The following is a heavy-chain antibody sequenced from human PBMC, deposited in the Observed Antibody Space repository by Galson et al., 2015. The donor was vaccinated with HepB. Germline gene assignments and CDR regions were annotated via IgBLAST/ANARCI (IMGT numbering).Heavy chain of an antibody. CDR3: ARTPIGAPWYFDL. CDR2: ISSDDGDT. J-gene: IGHJ2*01. D-gene: IGHD3-10*01. CDR1: GFTFSDYY. Sequence: SLRLSCAASGFTFSDYYMSWIRRAPGEGLEWISYISSDDGDTNYADSVKGRSTISRDNAKNFVYLQMYSLRAEDTAVYYCARTPIGAPWYFDLWGRGTVVAVSS. V-gene: IGHV3-11*06.